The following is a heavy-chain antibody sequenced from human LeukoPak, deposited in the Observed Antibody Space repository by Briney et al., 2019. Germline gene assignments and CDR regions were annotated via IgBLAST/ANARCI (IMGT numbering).Heavy chain of an antibody. J-gene: IGHJ4*02. CDR2: ITPKSGDT. Sequence: ASVKVSCKASGYTFSDFYVHWVRQAPGQGLEYVGWITPKSGDTYSPQRFQGRVTMTRDASISTAYMELSSLRSDDTAVYFCARVRLADERAWAYWGQGTLVTVSS. D-gene: IGHD3-3*02. CDR1: GYTFSDFY. V-gene: IGHV1-2*02. CDR3: ARVRLADERAWAY.